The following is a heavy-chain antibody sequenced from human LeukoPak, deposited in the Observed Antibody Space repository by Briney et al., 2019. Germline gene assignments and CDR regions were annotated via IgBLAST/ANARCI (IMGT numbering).Heavy chain of an antibody. CDR3: ARHSNWNGGVDWFDP. Sequence: SETLSLTCTVSGGSNYWSWIRQPPGKGLEWIAYIHYTGSPNYNPSLKSRVAISIDTSKNQFSLNLNSVTAADTAVYYCARHSNWNGGVDWFDPWGQGTQVTVSS. D-gene: IGHD1-20*01. V-gene: IGHV4-59*08. J-gene: IGHJ5*02. CDR2: IHYTGSP. CDR1: GGSNY.